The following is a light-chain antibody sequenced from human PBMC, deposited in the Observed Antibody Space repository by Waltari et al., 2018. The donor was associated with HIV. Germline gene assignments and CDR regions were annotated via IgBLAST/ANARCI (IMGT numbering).Light chain of an antibody. J-gene: IGLJ2*01. V-gene: IGLV2-14*01. CDR1: RRDVGAYNH. CDR2: DVS. Sequence: QSALTQPASVSGSPGQSITLSCTGTRRDVGAYNHVSWSQQHPGKAPKLMIYDVSYRPSGVSNRFSGSKSGNTASLTISGLQAEDEADYYCSSYTSSSTLYVVFGGGTKLTVL. CDR3: SSYTSSSTLYVV.